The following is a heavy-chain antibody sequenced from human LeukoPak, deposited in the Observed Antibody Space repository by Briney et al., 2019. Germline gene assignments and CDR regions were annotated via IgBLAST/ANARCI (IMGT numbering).Heavy chain of an antibody. CDR3: ARDRADDYVDY. V-gene: IGHV1-18*01. D-gene: IGHD4/OR15-4a*01. J-gene: IGHJ4*02. CDR2: ISAYNGNT. Sequence: ASVKVSCKASGYTFTSYGISWVRRAPGQGLEWMGWISAYNGNTNYAQELQGRVTMTTDTSTSTAYMELRSLRSDDTAVYYCARDRADDYVDYWGQGTLVTVSS. CDR1: GYTFTSYG.